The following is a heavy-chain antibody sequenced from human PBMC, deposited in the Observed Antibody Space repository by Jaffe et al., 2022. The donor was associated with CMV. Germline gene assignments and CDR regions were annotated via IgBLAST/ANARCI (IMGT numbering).Heavy chain of an antibody. CDR1: GGSISSYY. CDR2: IYYSGST. D-gene: IGHD6-6*01. Sequence: QVQLQESGPGLVKPSETLSLTCTVSGGSISSYYWSWIRQPPGKGLEWIGYIYYSGSTNYNPSLKSRVTISVDTSKNQFSLKLSSVTAADTAVYYCARWSSVHYYMDVWGKGTTVTVSS. J-gene: IGHJ6*03. V-gene: IGHV4-59*01. CDR3: ARWSSVHYYMDV.